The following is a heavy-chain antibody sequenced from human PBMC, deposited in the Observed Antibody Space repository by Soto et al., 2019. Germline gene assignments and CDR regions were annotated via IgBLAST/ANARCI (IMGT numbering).Heavy chain of an antibody. D-gene: IGHD3-22*01. J-gene: IGHJ4*02. V-gene: IGHV3-74*01. CDR3: ARAYYYDTSGYWGFDH. CDR1: GFTFSTYW. Sequence: EVQLVESGGGLVQPGESLRLSCAASGFTFSTYWMHWVRQAPGKGLVWVSGVNSDGSIINYADSVKGRFTISRDNAKNTLYLQINSLRVDDTAVYYCARAYYYDTSGYWGFDHWGQGTLVTASS. CDR2: VNSDGSII.